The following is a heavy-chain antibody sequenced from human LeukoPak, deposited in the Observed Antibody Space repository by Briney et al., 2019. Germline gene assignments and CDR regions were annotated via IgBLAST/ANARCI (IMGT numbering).Heavy chain of an antibody. J-gene: IGHJ4*02. CDR3: AGHHPRKIVDF. CDR2: ISDIGST. Sequence: PSETLSLTCTVSGGSISSSSYYWSWIRQPPGKGLEWIAYISDIGSTNYNPSLKSRVTISLDTSKNQFSLKLSSVTAADTAVYYCAGHHPRKIVDFWGQGTLVTVSS. V-gene: IGHV4-61*05. CDR1: GGSISSSSYY.